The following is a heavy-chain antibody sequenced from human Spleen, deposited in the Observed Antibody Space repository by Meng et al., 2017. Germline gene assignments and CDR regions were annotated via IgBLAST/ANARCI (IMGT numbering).Heavy chain of an antibody. V-gene: IGHV1-46*01. J-gene: IGHJ4*02. CDR1: GYNFPDYY. D-gene: IGHD3-22*01. CDR2: INPSGGST. CDR3: AREQLSYDSSGYNDY. Sequence: QVQLVQYGAEVKKPGASVKVSCKASGYNFPDYYIHWVRRAPGQGLEWMGIINPSGGSTSYAQKFQGRVTMTRDTSTSTVYMELSSLRSEDTAVYYCAREQLSYDSSGYNDYWGQGTLVTVSS.